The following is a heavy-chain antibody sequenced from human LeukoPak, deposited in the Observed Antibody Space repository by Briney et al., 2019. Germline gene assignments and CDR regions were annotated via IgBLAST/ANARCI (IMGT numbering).Heavy chain of an antibody. J-gene: IGHJ4*02. CDR2: VYHSGIT. D-gene: IGHD3-10*01. V-gene: IGHV4-38-2*02. CDR3: ARRTLIRGPFDY. CDR1: GYSIRNGYY. Sequence: SETLSLTCTVSGYSIRNGYYWGWIRQPPGKGLEWIGSVYHSGITYCNSSLKSRVTISIDTSKNHFSLNLASVTAADTAVYYCARRTLIRGPFDYWGQGTLVTVSS.